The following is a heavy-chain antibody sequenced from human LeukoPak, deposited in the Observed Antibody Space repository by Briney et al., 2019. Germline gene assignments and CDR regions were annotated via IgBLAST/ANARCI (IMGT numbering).Heavy chain of an antibody. CDR1: GFTFSNYG. V-gene: IGHV3-30*18. CDR2: IPDDGSKK. Sequence: GGSLRLSCAASGFTFSNYGMHWVRQAPGKGLEWVAVIPDDGSKKYYADSVKGRSTISRDNSKIMLYLQMNSLRAEDTAVYYCAKDEGHSGSFGGHNWFDPWGRGTLVTVSS. D-gene: IGHD1-26*01. CDR3: AKDEGHSGSFGGHNWFDP. J-gene: IGHJ5*02.